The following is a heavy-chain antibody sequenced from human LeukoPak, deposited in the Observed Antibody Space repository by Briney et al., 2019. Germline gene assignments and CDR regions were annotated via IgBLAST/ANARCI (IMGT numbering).Heavy chain of an antibody. CDR3: ARGSIAADGTGYFQH. J-gene: IGHJ1*01. CDR1: GYTFTSYY. V-gene: IGHV1-46*01. Sequence: GASVKVSCKASGYTFTSYYIHWVRQAPGQGLEWMGIINPSGGSTSYAQKFQGRVTITTDESTSTAYMELSSLRSEDTAVYYCARGSIAADGTGYFQHWGQGTLVTVSS. CDR2: INPSGGST. D-gene: IGHD6-13*01.